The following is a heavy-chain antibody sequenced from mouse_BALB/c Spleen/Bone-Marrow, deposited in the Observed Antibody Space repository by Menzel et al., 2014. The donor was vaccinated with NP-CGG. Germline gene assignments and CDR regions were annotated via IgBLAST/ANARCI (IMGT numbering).Heavy chain of an antibody. CDR3: SRQTATFFDY. J-gene: IGHJ2*01. V-gene: IGHV1-54*03. D-gene: IGHD1-2*01. CDR2: INPGSGGT. Sequence: VQLQQSGAELVRPGTSVKVSCKASGYAFTNYLIEWVKQRPGQGLEWIGVINPGSGGTNYNEKFKDKATLTADESSSTAYLQLSSLTFDASAAYFCSRQTATFFDYWAQGTPPTVSS. CDR1: GYAFTNYL.